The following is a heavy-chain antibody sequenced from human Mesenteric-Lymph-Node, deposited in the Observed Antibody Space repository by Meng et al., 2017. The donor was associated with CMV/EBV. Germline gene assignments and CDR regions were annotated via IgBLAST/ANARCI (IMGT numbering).Heavy chain of an antibody. D-gene: IGHD3-3*01. CDR2: IYPGDSDT. CDR3: VRGNDFWSGYYLF. V-gene: IGHV5-51*01. J-gene: IGHJ4*02. CDR1: GYTFISYW. Sequence: KVSCKGSGYTFISYWIAWVRQMPGKGLEWMGIIYPGDSDTRYSPSFQGQVTISVDTSIKTAYLQWSSLEASDTAMYYCVRGNDFWSGYYLFWGQGTLVTVSS.